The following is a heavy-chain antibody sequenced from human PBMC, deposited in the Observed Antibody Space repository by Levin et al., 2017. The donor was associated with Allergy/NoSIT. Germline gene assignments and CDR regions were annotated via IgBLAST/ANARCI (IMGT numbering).Heavy chain of an antibody. CDR3: TRRMDGYKQYYFDY. CDR1: GYSFTTHW. V-gene: IGHV5-51*01. J-gene: IGHJ4*02. D-gene: IGHD5-24*01. Sequence: PGGSLRLSCKGSGYSFTTHWIGWVRQMPGKGLEWMGIIYPGDSDTRYSPSFQGQVTISADKSISTAYLQLSSLKASDTAMYYCTRRMDGYKQYYFDYWGQGTLVTVSS. CDR2: IYPGDSDT.